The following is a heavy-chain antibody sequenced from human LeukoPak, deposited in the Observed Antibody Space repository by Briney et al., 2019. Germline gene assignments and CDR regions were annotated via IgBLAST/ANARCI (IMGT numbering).Heavy chain of an antibody. Sequence: PGGSLRLSCAASGLTFSSYSTNGVRQSPGKALEWGSSISSSSSYIYYAHSVKGRFTLSRDNAKTSLDLQMTSQRAEGTAVYYCARDRIAAYNWFDPWGQGTLVTVSS. V-gene: IGHV3-21*01. D-gene: IGHD6-13*01. CDR3: ARDRIAAYNWFDP. CDR1: GLTFSSYS. CDR2: ISSSSSYI. J-gene: IGHJ5*02.